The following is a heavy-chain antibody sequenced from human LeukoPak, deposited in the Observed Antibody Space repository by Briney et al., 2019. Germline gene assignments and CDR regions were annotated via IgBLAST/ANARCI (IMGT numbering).Heavy chain of an antibody. CDR2: IYYSGST. Sequence: PSETLSLTCTVSGGFISSYYWSWIRQPPGKGLEWIGYIYYSGSTNYNPSLKSRVTISVDTSKNQFSLKLSSVTAADTAVYYCARDYYDSSGYPDAFDIWGQGTMVTVSS. D-gene: IGHD3-22*01. J-gene: IGHJ3*02. CDR3: ARDYYDSSGYPDAFDI. V-gene: IGHV4-59*12. CDR1: GGFISSYY.